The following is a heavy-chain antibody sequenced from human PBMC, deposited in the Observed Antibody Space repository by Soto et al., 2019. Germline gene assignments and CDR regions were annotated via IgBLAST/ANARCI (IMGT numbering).Heavy chain of an antibody. Sequence: QVQLVQSGAEVKKPGASVKVSCKASGYTFTGHYMHWVRQAPGQGLEWMGGIIPIFGTANYAQKFQGRVTITADESTSTAYMELSSLRSEDTAVYYCARSGAVDTAMVRYYFDYWGQGTLVTVSS. V-gene: IGHV1-69*01. CDR2: IIPIFGTA. CDR1: GYTFTGHY. J-gene: IGHJ4*02. D-gene: IGHD5-18*01. CDR3: ARSGAVDTAMVRYYFDY.